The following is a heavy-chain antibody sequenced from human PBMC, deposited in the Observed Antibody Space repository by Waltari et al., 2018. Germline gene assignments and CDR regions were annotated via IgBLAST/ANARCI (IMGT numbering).Heavy chain of an antibody. Sequence: EVQLLESGGGLVQPGGSLRLSCAASGFTFSSYAMSWVRRAPGKGLEWVSVISGSGGSTYYADSVKGRFTISRDNSKNTLYLQMNSLRAEDTAVYYCADTYNNFWSGHYNWGQGTLVTVSS. CDR2: ISGSGGST. CDR1: GFTFSSYA. V-gene: IGHV3-23*01. D-gene: IGHD3-3*01. J-gene: IGHJ4*02. CDR3: ADTYNNFWSGHYN.